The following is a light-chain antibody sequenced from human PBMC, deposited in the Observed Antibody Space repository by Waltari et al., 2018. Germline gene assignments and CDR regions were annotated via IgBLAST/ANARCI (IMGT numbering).Light chain of an antibody. CDR3: HSRDSSGNVL. V-gene: IGLV3-19*01. Sequence: SSELTQHTAVSVALGQTVRLTCQGASLRTYYVSWFHQKPGQAPALVIYGKNNRPSGIPDRFSASSSGSTASLTIIGAQAEDEADYYCHSRDSSGNVLIGGGTKLTVV. CDR1: SLRTYY. CDR2: GKN. J-gene: IGLJ2*01.